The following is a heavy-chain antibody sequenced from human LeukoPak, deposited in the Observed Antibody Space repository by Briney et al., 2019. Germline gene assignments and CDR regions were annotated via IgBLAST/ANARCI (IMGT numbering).Heavy chain of an antibody. D-gene: IGHD6-19*01. CDR3: AREYSSGWFP. Sequence: ASVKVSCKASGYPFTGYYIQWVRQAPGQGLEWMGRIKSNTGGANYAQKFQGRVTLTRDTSITTAYMELSRLRPDDTAVYYCAREYSSGWFPWGQGTLVTVSS. CDR1: GYPFTGYY. V-gene: IGHV1-2*06. CDR2: IKSNTGGA. J-gene: IGHJ5*02.